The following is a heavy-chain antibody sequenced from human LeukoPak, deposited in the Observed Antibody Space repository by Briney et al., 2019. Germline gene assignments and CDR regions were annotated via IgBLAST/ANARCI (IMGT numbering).Heavy chain of an antibody. Sequence: SETLSLTCAVYGGSFSGYYWSWIRQPPGKGLEWIGEINHSGSTNYNPSLKSRVTISVDTSKNQFSLKLSSVTAADTAVYYCAGGPPGCSSTSCPGWFDPWGQGTLVTVSS. CDR2: INHSGST. CDR1: GGSFSGYY. V-gene: IGHV4-34*01. J-gene: IGHJ5*02. D-gene: IGHD2-2*01. CDR3: AGGPPGCSSTSCPGWFDP.